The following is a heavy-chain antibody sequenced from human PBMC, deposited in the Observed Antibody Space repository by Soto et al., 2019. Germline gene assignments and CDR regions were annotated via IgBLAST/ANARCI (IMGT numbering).Heavy chain of an antibody. Sequence: SETLSLTCAVYGGSFSGYYWSWIRQPPGKGLEWIGEINHSGSTNYNPSLKSRVTISVDTSKNQFSLKLSSVTAADTAVYYCARVSRVPAKGRNSGMDVWGQGTTVTVSS. D-gene: IGHD2-15*01. V-gene: IGHV4-34*01. CDR3: ARVSRVPAKGRNSGMDV. CDR2: INHSGST. CDR1: GGSFSGYY. J-gene: IGHJ6*02.